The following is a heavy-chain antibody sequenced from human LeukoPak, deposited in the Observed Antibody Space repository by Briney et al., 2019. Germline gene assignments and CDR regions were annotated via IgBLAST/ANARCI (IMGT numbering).Heavy chain of an antibody. CDR1: GFTFSSYA. Sequence: GGSLRLSCAASGFTFSSYAMSWVRQAPGKGLEWVAVISYDGSNKYYADSVKGRFTISRDNAKNSLYLQMNSLRAEDTAVYYCARDSGVWYSSSWYFDYWGQGTLVTVSS. CDR2: ISYDGSNK. CDR3: ARDSGVWYSSSWYFDY. J-gene: IGHJ4*02. V-gene: IGHV3-30-3*01. D-gene: IGHD6-13*01.